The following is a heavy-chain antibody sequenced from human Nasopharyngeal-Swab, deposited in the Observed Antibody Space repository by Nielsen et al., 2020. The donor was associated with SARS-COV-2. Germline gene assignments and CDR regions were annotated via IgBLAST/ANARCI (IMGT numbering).Heavy chain of an antibody. Sequence: SETLSLTCSVSGGSITSSTYSWGWIRQPPGKGLEWVGSIYYTGSTSYNTSLKSRVTISVDTSKNQLSLKLSSVTAADTAVYYCARYGAGGSRITMVRGYMDVWGKGTTVTVSS. CDR2: IYYTGST. CDR3: ARYGAGGSRITMVRGYMDV. J-gene: IGHJ6*03. D-gene: IGHD3-10*01. V-gene: IGHV4-39*07. CDR1: GGSITSSTYS.